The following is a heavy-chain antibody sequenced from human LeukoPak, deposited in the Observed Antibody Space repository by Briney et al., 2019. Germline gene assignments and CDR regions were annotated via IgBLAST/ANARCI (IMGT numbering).Heavy chain of an antibody. CDR3: ARVEYSSGWYVIDWFDP. CDR2: INPNSGGT. J-gene: IGHJ5*02. Sequence: GASVKVSCKASGHTFTTYYVHLVRQAPGQGLEWMGRINPNSGGTNYAQKFQGRVTMTRDTSISTAYMELSRLRSDDTAVYYCARVEYSSGWYVIDWFDPWGQGTLVTVSS. V-gene: IGHV1-2*06. D-gene: IGHD6-19*01. CDR1: GHTFTTYY.